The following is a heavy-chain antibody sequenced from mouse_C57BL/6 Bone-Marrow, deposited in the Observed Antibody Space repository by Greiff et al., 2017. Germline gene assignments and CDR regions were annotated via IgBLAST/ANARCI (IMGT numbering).Heavy chain of an antibody. CDR2: IYPRSGNT. CDR1: GYTFTSYG. J-gene: IGHJ4*01. V-gene: IGHV1-81*01. CDR3: AREGMGLRLYAMDY. D-gene: IGHD1-1*01. Sequence: QVQLQQSGAELARPGASVKLSCKASGYTFTSYGISWVKQRTGQGLEWIGEIYPRSGNTYYNDKVKGKATLTADTSSNTAYMELRSLTSEASEVYVCAREGMGLRLYAMDYWGQGTSVTVSS.